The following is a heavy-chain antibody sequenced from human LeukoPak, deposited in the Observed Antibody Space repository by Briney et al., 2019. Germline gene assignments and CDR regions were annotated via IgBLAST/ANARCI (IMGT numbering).Heavy chain of an antibody. V-gene: IGHV4-34*01. CDR1: GGSLSGYY. J-gene: IGHJ4*02. D-gene: IGHD2-2*02. Sequence: SETLSLTCAVYGGSLSGYYWSWIRQPPGKGLEWIGEINNSGRTNYNPSLKSRVTISVETSKNQFSMKLSSMTAADTAVYYCARIYCSSTSCYTRSEYYFDYWGQGTLVTVSS. CDR3: ARIYCSSTSCYTRSEYYFDY. CDR2: INNSGRT.